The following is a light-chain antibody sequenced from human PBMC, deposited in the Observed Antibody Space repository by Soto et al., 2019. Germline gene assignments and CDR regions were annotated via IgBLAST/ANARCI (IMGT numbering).Light chain of an antibody. Sequence: EIVLTQSPATLSLSPGERATLSCRASQSVSTYLAWYQQKPGQAPRLLIYDASSRATGIPARFSGSGSGTDFTLTISSLEPEDFAVYYCQRRSNWPPWTFGQGTKVEIK. V-gene: IGKV3-11*01. CDR3: QRRSNWPPWT. CDR1: QSVSTY. CDR2: DAS. J-gene: IGKJ1*01.